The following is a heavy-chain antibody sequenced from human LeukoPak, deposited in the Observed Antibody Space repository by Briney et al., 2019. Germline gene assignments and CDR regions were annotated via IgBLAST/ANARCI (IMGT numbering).Heavy chain of an antibody. CDR1: GFTFSSYA. CDR3: ARDMEQWLVGDYYYGMDV. CDR2: ISYDGSNK. J-gene: IGHJ6*02. V-gene: IGHV3-30-3*01. D-gene: IGHD6-19*01. Sequence: GGSLRLSCAASGFTFSSYAMHWVRQAPGKGLEWVAVISYDGSNKYYADSVKGRFTISRDNSKNTLYLQMNSLRAEDTAAYYCARDMEQWLVGDYYYGMDVWGQGTTVTVSS.